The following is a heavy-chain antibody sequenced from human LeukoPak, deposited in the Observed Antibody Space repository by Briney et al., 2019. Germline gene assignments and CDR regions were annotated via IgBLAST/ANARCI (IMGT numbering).Heavy chain of an antibody. CDR3: ARGHYEMGV. V-gene: IGHV3-11*01. CDR2: IAHSGNGM. CDR1: GFTFSDYY. J-gene: IGHJ6*02. Sequence: GGSLRLSCAASGFTFSDYYMTWIRQAPGKGLEWVSHIAHSGNGMWYADAVKGRFTISRDNAKNLLFLQMASLRAEDTAVYYCARGHYEMGVWGQGTTVIVSS.